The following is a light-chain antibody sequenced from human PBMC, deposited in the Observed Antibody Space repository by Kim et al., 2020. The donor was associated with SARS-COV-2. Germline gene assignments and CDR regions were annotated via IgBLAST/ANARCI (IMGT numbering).Light chain of an antibody. Sequence: DIQMTQSPSSLYASVGERVTITCRASQSVRGYLNWYQHKPGKAPKLLIYAAYGLQSGVPSRFSGSGYGTDFTLTINNLQPEDFAVYYCHQSDNYPQTLGQGTKLEI. CDR3: HQSDNYPQT. J-gene: IGKJ2*01. CDR1: QSVRGY. V-gene: IGKV1-39*01. CDR2: AAY.